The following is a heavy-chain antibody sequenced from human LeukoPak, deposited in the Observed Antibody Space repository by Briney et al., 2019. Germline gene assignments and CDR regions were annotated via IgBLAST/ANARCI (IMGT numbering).Heavy chain of an antibody. CDR1: GGSISSYY. CDR2: IYYSGST. J-gene: IGHJ4*02. CDR3: ARGYTPYYFDY. D-gene: IGHD1-14*01. V-gene: IGHV4-59*01. Sequence: SETLSLTCTVSGGSISSYYWSWIRQPPGKGLEWIGYIYYSGSTNYNPSLKSRVTISVDTSKNEFSLKLSSVTAADTAVYYCARGYTPYYFDYWGQGTLVTVSS.